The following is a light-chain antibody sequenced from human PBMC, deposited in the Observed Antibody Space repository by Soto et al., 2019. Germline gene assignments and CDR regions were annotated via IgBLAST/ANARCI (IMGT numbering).Light chain of an antibody. J-gene: IGKJ2*01. Sequence: EIVLTQSPGTLSLSPGERATFSCRASQSFSSSYLAWYQQKPGQAPRLLIYGASSRATGIPDRFSGSGSGTDFTLTISRLEPEDFAVYYCQQYGSSPYTFGLGTKLEIK. V-gene: IGKV3-20*01. CDR3: QQYGSSPYT. CDR2: GAS. CDR1: QSFSSSY.